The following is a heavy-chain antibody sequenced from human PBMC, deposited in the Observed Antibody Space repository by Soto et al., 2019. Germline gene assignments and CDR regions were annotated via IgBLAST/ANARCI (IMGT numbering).Heavy chain of an antibody. CDR3: ARGHWNYGYGMDV. CDR2: INPNSGGT. J-gene: IGHJ6*02. V-gene: IGHV1-2*04. D-gene: IGHD1-7*01. CDR1: GYTFTGYY. Sequence: ASVKVSCKASGYTFTGYYMHWVRQAPGQGLEWMGWINPNSGGTNYAQKFQGWATMTRDTSISTAYMELSRLRSDDTAVYYCARGHWNYGYGMDVWGQGTTVTVSS.